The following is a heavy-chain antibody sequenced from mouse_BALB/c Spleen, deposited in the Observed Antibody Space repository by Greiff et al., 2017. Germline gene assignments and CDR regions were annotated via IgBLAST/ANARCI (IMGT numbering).Heavy chain of an antibody. CDR1: GFTFSSYT. V-gene: IGHV5-12-2*01. J-gene: IGHJ3*01. Sequence: EVKLVESGGGLVQPGGSLKLSCAASGFTFSSYTMSWVRQTPEKRLEWVAYISNGGGSTYYPDTVKGRFTISRDNAKNTLYLQMSSLKSEDTAMYYCARQDDYWFAYWGQGTLVTVSA. CDR3: ARQDDYWFAY. D-gene: IGHD2-4*01. CDR2: ISNGGGST.